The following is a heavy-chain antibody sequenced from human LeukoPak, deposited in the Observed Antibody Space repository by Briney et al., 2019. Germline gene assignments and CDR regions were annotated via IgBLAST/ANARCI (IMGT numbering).Heavy chain of an antibody. J-gene: IGHJ4*02. CDR2: IYYSGST. CDR3: ATTTYSSGWYESSRSKLDY. CDR1: GGSISSSSYY. V-gene: IGHV4-39*07. D-gene: IGHD6-19*01. Sequence: SETLSLTCTVSGGSISSSSYYWGWIRQPPGKGLEWIGSIYYSGSTYYNPSLKSRVNISADTSKNKLSLKLSSVTAADTAVYYCATTTYSSGWYESSRSKLDYWGQGTLVTVSS.